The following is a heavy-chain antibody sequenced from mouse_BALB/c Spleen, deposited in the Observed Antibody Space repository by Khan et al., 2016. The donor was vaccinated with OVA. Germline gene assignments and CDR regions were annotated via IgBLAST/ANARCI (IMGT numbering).Heavy chain of an antibody. D-gene: IGHD2-10*01. V-gene: IGHV2-6-1*01. Sequence: VQLVESGPGLVTPSQSLSITCTISGFSLTNYGVHWVRQPPGKGLEWLAVIWSDGSTTYNSALKSRLTITKDNSKSQVFLKMNRLQTDDTAIYFCARQPYYHYNVMDYWGQGTSVTVSS. J-gene: IGHJ4*01. CDR1: GFSLTNYG. CDR2: IWSDGST. CDR3: ARQPYYHYNVMDY.